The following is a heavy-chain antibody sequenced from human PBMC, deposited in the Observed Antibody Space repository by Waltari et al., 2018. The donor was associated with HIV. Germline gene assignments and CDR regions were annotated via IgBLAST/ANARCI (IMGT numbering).Heavy chain of an antibody. CDR3: ARDSSQVHWFGESLAL. CDR1: GAASARDA. Sequence: VPLAEYGRVVALPGDGRRVLCAAPGAASARDAMPCVRQAPCKGLEWLAAISYDVMKKYYGTSLRGRLTISRDKSKKTLYLQMNTLMPKDTAIYFCARDSSQVHWFGESLALWGQGTLVIVS. D-gene: IGHD3-10*01. J-gene: IGHJ4*02. V-gene: IGHV3-30*03. CDR2: ISYDVMKK.